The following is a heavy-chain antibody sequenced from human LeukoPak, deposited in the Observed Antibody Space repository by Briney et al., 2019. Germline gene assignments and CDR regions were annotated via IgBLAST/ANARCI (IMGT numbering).Heavy chain of an antibody. Sequence: ASVKVSCKASGYTFTTYSLAWVRQAPGQSLEWMGWISVNNGGTNYAQSFQDRVTLTRDTSTNTAYMELSSLRSEDTAVYYCATPGYSSSWYYFDYWGQGTLVTVSS. CDR3: ATPGYSSSWYYFDY. J-gene: IGHJ4*02. CDR1: GYTFTTYS. V-gene: IGHV1-18*01. CDR2: ISVNNGGT. D-gene: IGHD6-13*01.